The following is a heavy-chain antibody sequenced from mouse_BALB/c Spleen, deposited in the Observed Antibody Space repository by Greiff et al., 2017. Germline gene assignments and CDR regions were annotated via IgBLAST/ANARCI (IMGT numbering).Heavy chain of an antibody. J-gene: IGHJ4*01. CDR2: INSNGGST. D-gene: IGHD2-10*02. CDR1: GFTFSSYG. V-gene: IGHV5-6-3*01. Sequence: DVKLVESGGGLVQPGGSLKLSCAASGFTFSSYGMSWVRQTPDKRLELVATINSNGGSTYYPDSVKGRFTISRDNAKNTLYLQMSSLKSEDTAMYYCARDGIWYGNYAMDYWGQGTSVTVSS. CDR3: ARDGIWYGNYAMDY.